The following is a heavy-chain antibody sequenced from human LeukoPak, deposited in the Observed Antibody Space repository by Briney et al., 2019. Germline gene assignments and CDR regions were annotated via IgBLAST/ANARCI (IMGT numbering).Heavy chain of an antibody. CDR2: ISGSGGST. V-gene: IGHV3-23*01. D-gene: IGHD3-16*01. Sequence: GGSLRLSCAASGFTFSSYAMNWVRQAPGKGLEWVSGISGSGGSTYYADSVKGRVTISRDNSKNTLYLQMNSLRAEDTAVYYCARNQQLGGHSYYYYGMDVWGQGTTVTVSS. CDR3: ARNQQLGGHSYYYYGMDV. CDR1: GFTFSSYA. J-gene: IGHJ6*02.